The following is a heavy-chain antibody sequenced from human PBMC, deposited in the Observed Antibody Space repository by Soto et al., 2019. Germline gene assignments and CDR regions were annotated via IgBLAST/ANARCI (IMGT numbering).Heavy chain of an antibody. CDR1: GYMFTNYG. CDR2: INPYNDDT. V-gene: IGHV1-18*01. CDR3: ARDRLGFPAWFDP. Sequence: QVKLVQSGAEVKKPGASVKVSCKASGYMFTNYGLSWVRQAPGQGLEWMGWINPYNDDTNYAQKLQGRVTMTTDTSTSTAYMELKSLRSADTAVYYCARDRLGFPAWFDPWGQGTLVTVSS. J-gene: IGHJ5*02.